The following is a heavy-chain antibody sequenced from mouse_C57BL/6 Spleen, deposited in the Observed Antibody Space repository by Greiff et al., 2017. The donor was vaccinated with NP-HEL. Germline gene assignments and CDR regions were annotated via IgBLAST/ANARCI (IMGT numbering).Heavy chain of an antibody. J-gene: IGHJ2*01. V-gene: IGHV1-82*01. CDR2: IYPGDGDT. CDR3: AHYDGYYPYYFDY. CDR1: GYAFSSSW. D-gene: IGHD2-3*01. Sequence: QVQLQQSGPELVKPGASVKISCKASGYAFSSSWMNWVKQRPGKGLEWIGRIYPGDGDTNYNGKFTGKATLTADKSSSTAYIQHSSLTSEDSAVYFCAHYDGYYPYYFDYWGQGTTLTVSS.